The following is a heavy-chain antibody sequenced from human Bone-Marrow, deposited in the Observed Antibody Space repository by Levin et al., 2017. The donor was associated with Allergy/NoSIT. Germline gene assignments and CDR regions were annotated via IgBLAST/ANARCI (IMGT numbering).Heavy chain of an antibody. CDR1: GGSISSGGYY. Sequence: SETLSLTCTVSGGSISSGGYYWSWIRQHPGKGLEWIGYIYYSGSTYYNPSLKSRVTISVDTSKNQFSLKLSSVTAADTAVYYCARVSGLDYYGSGSYYTQTSYFDYWGQGTLVTVSS. CDR2: IYYSGST. V-gene: IGHV4-31*03. J-gene: IGHJ4*02. D-gene: IGHD3-10*01. CDR3: ARVSGLDYYGSGSYYTQTSYFDY.